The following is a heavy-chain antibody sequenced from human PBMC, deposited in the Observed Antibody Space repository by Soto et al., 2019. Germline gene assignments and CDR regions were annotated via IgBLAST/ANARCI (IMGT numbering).Heavy chain of an antibody. V-gene: IGHV3-53*01. CDR1: GFTVSSNY. D-gene: IGHD3-9*01. Sequence: GGSLRLSCAASGFTVSSNYMSWVRQAPGKGLEWVSVIYSGGSTYYADSVKGRFTISRDNSKNTLYLQMNSLRAEDTAVYYCAKSSDFDWSTSTDYWGQGTLVTVSS. CDR2: IYSGGST. J-gene: IGHJ4*02. CDR3: AKSSDFDWSTSTDY.